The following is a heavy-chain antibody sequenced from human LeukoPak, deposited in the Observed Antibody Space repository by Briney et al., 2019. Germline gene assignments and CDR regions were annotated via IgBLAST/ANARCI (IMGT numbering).Heavy chain of an antibody. D-gene: IGHD6-19*01. J-gene: IGHJ4*02. CDR3: ARGVTIIAVGDS. V-gene: IGHV3-53*01. Sequence: GGSLTLSCAASGFAVSNNYMSWVRQAPGKGLEWVSIIYSAGDTYYADSVKGRFTISRDNSSNTLNLQMNSLRAEDTAVYYCARGVTIIAVGDSWGQGTLVTVSS. CDR1: GFAVSNNY. CDR2: IYSAGDT.